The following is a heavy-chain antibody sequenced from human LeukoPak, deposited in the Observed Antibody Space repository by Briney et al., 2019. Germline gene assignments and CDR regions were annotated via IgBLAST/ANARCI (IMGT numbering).Heavy chain of an antibody. CDR3: ARPWHDFWSPLGY. D-gene: IGHD3-3*01. J-gene: IGHJ4*02. V-gene: IGHV5-51*01. Sequence: GESLKISCKGSGSRFTSYWIGWVRQMPGKGLEWMGIIYPGDSDTRYSPSFQGQVTISADKSISTAYLQWSSLKASDTAMYYCARPWHDFWSPLGYWGQGTLVTVSS. CDR2: IYPGDSDT. CDR1: GSRFTSYW.